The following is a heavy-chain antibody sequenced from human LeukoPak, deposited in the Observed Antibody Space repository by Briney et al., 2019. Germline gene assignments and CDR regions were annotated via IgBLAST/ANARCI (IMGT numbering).Heavy chain of an antibody. J-gene: IGHJ4*02. CDR2: IWYDGSNK. CDR1: GFTFSGSA. CDR3: ARDYGFHFDY. V-gene: IGHV3-33*08. D-gene: IGHD4-17*01. Sequence: GSLRLSCAASGFTFSGSAMHWVRQAPGKGLEWVAVIWYDGSNKFYADYVRGRFTISRDTSKNTLNLQMNSLRAEDTAVYYCARDYGFHFDYWGQGTLVTVSS.